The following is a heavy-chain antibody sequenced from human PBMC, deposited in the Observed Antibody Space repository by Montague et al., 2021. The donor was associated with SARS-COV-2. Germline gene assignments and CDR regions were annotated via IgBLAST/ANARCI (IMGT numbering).Heavy chain of an antibody. Sequence: SLRLSCAASGFTFSTYAMHWVRQAPGKGLEFVSAITNNGVSTYYASSVKGRSTISRDNSKNTLYLQMGRLRSEDMAVYFCARSGLSGSYDYWGQGTLVTVSS. CDR3: ARSGLSGSYDY. J-gene: IGHJ4*02. D-gene: IGHD1-26*01. CDR2: ITNNGVST. V-gene: IGHV3-64*01. CDR1: GFTFSTYA.